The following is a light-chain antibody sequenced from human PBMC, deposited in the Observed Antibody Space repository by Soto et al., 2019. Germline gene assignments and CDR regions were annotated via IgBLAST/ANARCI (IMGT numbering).Light chain of an antibody. Sequence: QSALTQPASVSGSPGQSITISCTGTSSDVGGYNYVSWYQQHPGKAPKLMIYAVTDRPSGVSSRFSGSKSGNTASLTISGLQAEDEADYYCSSYTGSSTLFGTGTRSPS. J-gene: IGLJ1*01. CDR2: AVT. V-gene: IGLV2-14*01. CDR3: SSYTGSSTL. CDR1: SSDVGGYNY.